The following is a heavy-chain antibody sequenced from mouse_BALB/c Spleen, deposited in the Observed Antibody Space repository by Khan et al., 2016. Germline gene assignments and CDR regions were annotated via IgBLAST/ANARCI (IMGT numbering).Heavy chain of an antibody. J-gene: IGHJ2*01. CDR3: GRGDY. Sequence: EVELVESGGGLVQPGGSRKLSCAASGFTFSSFGMHWVRQAPEKGLEWVAFISSGSSATYYADNVKGRFTISRDNPKNTLFLQMTSLRSEDTAMYYCGRGDYWGQGTTLTVSS. V-gene: IGHV5-17*02. CDR2: ISSGSSAT. CDR1: GFTFSSFG.